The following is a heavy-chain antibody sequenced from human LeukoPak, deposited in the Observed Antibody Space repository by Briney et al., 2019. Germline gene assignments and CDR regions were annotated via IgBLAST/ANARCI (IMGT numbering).Heavy chain of an antibody. V-gene: IGHV4-30-4*08. D-gene: IGHD6-13*01. J-gene: IGHJ2*01. CDR2: IYYSGST. CDR1: GGSISSGDYY. Sequence: SQTLSLTCTVSGGSISSGDYYWSWIRQPPGKGLEWIGYIYYSGSTYCNPSLKSQITISVDTSKNQFSLKLSSVTAADTAVNYCARGLAAAGDWYFDLWGRGTLVTVSS. CDR3: ARGLAAAGDWYFDL.